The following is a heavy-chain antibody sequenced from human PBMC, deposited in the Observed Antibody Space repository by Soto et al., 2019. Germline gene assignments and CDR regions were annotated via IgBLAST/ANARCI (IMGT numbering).Heavy chain of an antibody. V-gene: IGHV3-23*01. CDR2: ISVTGGT. Sequence: LRLSCAASGFTFSSYAMNWVRQAPGKGPEWVSHISVTGGTYYADSVKGRFTISRDNSKNTLFLQMNSLRAEDTALYYCAKSLNTATSFDYWGQGTPVTVSS. CDR3: AKSLNTATSFDY. CDR1: GFTFSSYA. J-gene: IGHJ4*02.